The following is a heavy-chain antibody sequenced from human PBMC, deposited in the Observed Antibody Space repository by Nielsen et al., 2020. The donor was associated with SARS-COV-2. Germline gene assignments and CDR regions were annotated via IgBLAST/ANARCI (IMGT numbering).Heavy chain of an antibody. CDR3: AREGAVAGWGYYYYGMDV. V-gene: IGHV1-2*04. J-gene: IGHJ6*02. D-gene: IGHD6-19*01. Sequence: ASVKVSCKASGYTFTSYYMHWVRQAPGQGLEWMGWINPNSGGTNYAQKFQGWVTMTRDTSISTAYMELSRLRSDDTAVYYCAREGAVAGWGYYYYGMDVWGQGTTVTVSS. CDR1: GYTFTSYY. CDR2: INPNSGGT.